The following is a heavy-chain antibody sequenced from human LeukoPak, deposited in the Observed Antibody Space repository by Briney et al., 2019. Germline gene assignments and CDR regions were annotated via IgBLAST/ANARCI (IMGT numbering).Heavy chain of an antibody. D-gene: IGHD3-10*01. V-gene: IGHV3-7*01. CDR3: ARYPAYGPSDAFDI. Sequence: GSLRLSCAASGFTFSSYWMHWVRQAPGKGLEWVANIKQDGSEKYYVDSVKGRFTISRDNAKNSLYLQMNSLRAEDTAVYYCARYPAYGPSDAFDIWGQGTMVTVSS. CDR1: GFTFSSYW. CDR2: IKQDGSEK. J-gene: IGHJ3*02.